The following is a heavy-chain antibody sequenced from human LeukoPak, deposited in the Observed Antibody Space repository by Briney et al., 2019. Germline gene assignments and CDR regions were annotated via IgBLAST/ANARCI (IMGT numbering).Heavy chain of an antibody. V-gene: IGHV1-46*01. CDR2: INPSGST. CDR3: ARTLPAGLWY. J-gene: IGHJ4*02. CDR1: GYTFTSYY. Sequence: ASVTVSCKASGYTFTSYYMHWVRQAPGQGLEWMGIINPSGSTSYAQKFQGRVTMTRDTSTSTVYMELSSLRSEDTAVYYCARTLPAGLWYWGQGTLVTVSS. D-gene: IGHD2-21*01.